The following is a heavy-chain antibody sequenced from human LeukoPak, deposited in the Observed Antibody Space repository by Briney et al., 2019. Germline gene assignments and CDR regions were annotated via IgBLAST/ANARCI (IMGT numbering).Heavy chain of an antibody. V-gene: IGHV4-39*01. J-gene: IGHJ4*02. CDR2: IYYSGST. Sequence: PSETLSLTCTVSGGSISSSSYYWGWIRQPPGKGLEWIGSIYYSGSTYYNPSLKSRVTISVDTSKNQFSLKLSSVTAADTAVYYCASEATAVAGPRSDYWGQGTLVTVSS. CDR1: GGSISSSSYY. D-gene: IGHD6-19*01. CDR3: ASEATAVAGPRSDY.